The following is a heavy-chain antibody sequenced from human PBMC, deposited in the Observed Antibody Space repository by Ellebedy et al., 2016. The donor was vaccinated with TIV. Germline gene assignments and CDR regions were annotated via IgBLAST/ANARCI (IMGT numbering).Heavy chain of an antibody. CDR1: GGSISSSNW. V-gene: IGHV4-4*02. CDR2: IYHSGST. J-gene: IGHJ6*02. Sequence: GSLRLSXAVSGGSISSSNWWSWVRQPPGKGLEWIGEIYHSGSTNYNPSLKSRVTISVDKSKNQFSLKLSSVTAADTAVYYCARRPYYYYGMDVWGQGTTVTVSS. CDR3: ARRPYYYYGMDV.